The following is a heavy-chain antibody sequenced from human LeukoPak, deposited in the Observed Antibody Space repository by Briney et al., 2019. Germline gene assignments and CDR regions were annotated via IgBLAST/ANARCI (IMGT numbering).Heavy chain of an antibody. J-gene: IGHJ3*02. V-gene: IGHV3-48*03. CDR3: ARELTSDSSGYDAFHI. CDR1: GFSFSNYE. D-gene: IGHD3-22*01. CDR2: IRGSGGTI. Sequence: GGSLRLSCTASGFSFSNYEMDWVRQAPGKGLEWISYIRGSGGTIFYADSVKGRFTISRDNAKNSMYLQMSSLRAEDTAVYYCARELTSDSSGYDAFHIWGQGTPVTVSS.